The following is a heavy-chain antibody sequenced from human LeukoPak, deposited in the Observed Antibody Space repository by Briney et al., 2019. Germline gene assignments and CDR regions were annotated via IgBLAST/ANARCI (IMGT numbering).Heavy chain of an antibody. V-gene: IGHV1-46*01. CDR2: INPSGGST. CDR1: GYTFTSYY. CDR3: ARDARSGVYGDYYFDY. J-gene: IGHJ4*02. Sequence: GASVKVSCKASGYTFTSYYMHWVRQAPGQGLEWMGIINPSGGSTSYAQKFQGRVTMTRDTSTSTVYMELSSLRSEDTAVYYCARDARSGVYGDYYFDYWGQGTLVTVSS. D-gene: IGHD4-17*01.